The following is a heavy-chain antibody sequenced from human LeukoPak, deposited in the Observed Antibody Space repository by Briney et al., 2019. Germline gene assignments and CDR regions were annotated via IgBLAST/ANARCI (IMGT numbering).Heavy chain of an antibody. CDR3: ARGRYDFWSGYSPPKSKTSTLDY. CDR1: GFTFRTYW. V-gene: IGHV3-7*01. D-gene: IGHD3-3*01. Sequence: GGSLRLSCAASGFTFRTYWMSWVRQVPGKGLEWVANIKEDGSEKYYVDSVKGRFTIFRDNAKNSLFLQMNSLRAEDTAVYYCARGRYDFWSGYSPPKSKTSTLDYWGQGTLVTVST. J-gene: IGHJ4*02. CDR2: IKEDGSEK.